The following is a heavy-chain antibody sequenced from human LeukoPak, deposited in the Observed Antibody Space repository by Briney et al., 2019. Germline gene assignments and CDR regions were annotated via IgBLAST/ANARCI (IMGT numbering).Heavy chain of an antibody. V-gene: IGHV3-30-3*02. CDR2: ISYDGSNK. Sequence: PGGCLRLSCAASGFTFSNYAMHWVSQAPGKGLEWVAVISYDGSNKYHADSVNGRFTISRDNAKNTLYLQKNSLRAEDTAVYYCAKRLRNFDMDVWGQGTTVTVSS. J-gene: IGHJ6*02. CDR1: GFTFSNYA. CDR3: AKRLRNFDMDV.